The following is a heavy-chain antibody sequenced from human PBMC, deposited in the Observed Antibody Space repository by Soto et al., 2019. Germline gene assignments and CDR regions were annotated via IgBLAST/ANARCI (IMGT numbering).Heavy chain of an antibody. Sequence: SETLSLTCAVYGGAFIGYYCSCSRHPPFKWREWIGEINHSGSTNYNPSLKSRVTISVDTSKNQFSLKLSSVTAADTAVYYCARVVAYYYDSSGYQPKRYYFDYWGQGTLVTVPS. CDR1: GGAFIGYY. J-gene: IGHJ4*02. CDR3: ARVVAYYYDSSGYQPKRYYFDY. D-gene: IGHD3-22*01. V-gene: IGHV4-34*01. CDR2: INHSGST.